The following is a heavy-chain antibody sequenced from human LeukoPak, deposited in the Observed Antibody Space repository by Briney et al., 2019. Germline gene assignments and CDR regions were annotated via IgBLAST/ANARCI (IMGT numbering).Heavy chain of an antibody. CDR2: ISSGSSFI. D-gene: IGHD3-16*01. CDR1: GFTFGSYA. V-gene: IGHV3-21*01. J-gene: IGHJ5*02. CDR3: VRDQGGERWFDP. Sequence: GGSLRLSCAASGFTFGSYAMNWVRQAPGKGLEWVSSISSGSSFIYYADSVKGRFTIARDNAKNSLYLQMNSLSPEDTAIYYCVRDQGGERWFDPWGQGTLVTVSS.